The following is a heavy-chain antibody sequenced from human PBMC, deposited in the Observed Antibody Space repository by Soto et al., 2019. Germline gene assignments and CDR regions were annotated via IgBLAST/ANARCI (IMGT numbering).Heavy chain of an antibody. CDR2: IYYSGTT. V-gene: IGHV4-28*01. J-gene: IGHJ4*02. Sequence: QVQLQESGPGLVKPSATLSLTCAVSGYSISSSNWWGWIRPPPGKGLEWIGYIYYSGTTYYNPSLKSRVTMSVDTSKNQFSLKLTSVTAVDTAVYYCARREIQVPIDYWGQGTLVTGSS. CDR3: ARREIQVPIDY. CDR1: GYSISSSNW. D-gene: IGHD1-26*01.